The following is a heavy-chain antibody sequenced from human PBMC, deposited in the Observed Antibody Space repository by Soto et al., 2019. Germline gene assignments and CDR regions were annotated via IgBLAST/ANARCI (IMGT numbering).Heavy chain of an antibody. J-gene: IGHJ5*02. D-gene: IGHD6-13*01. CDR3: ARDSGIAAAGRWFDP. CDR1: GGSISSYY. V-gene: IGHV4-4*07. Sequence: SETLSLTCTVSGGSISSYYWSWIRQPAGKGLEWIGRIYTSVSTNYNPSLKSRVTMSVDTSKNQFSLKLSSVTAADTAVYYCARDSGIAAAGRWFDPWGQGTLVTVSS. CDR2: IYTSVST.